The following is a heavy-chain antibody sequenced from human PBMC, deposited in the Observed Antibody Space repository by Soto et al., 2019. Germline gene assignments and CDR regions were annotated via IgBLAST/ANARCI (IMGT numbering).Heavy chain of an antibody. D-gene: IGHD1-26*01. CDR1: GASISSTDW. J-gene: IGHJ4*02. CDR3: ARVYSGSYFDY. Sequence: PSETLSLTCAVSGASISSTDWWSWVRQPPGKGLEWIGEIHPSGMTNYNPSLKSRVTISLDKSKKQFSLKLSSVTAADTAVYHCARVYSGSYFDYWGQGTLVTVSS. V-gene: IGHV4-4*02. CDR2: IHPSGMT.